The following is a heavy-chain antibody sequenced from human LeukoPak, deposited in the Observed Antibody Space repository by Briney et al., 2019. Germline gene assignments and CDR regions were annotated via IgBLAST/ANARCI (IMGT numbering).Heavy chain of an antibody. CDR1: GFMFSSNW. CDR2: IREDGTET. CDR3: TKEGRSLQTY. Sequence: GGSLRLSCAASGFMFSSNWMSWVRLAPGKGLEWVANIREDGTETYYVDSVKGRFTISRDNAKNSLYLQMNSLRVEDTAVYYCTKEGRSLQTYWGQGTRVTVSS. D-gene: IGHD5-24*01. J-gene: IGHJ4*02. V-gene: IGHV3-7*03.